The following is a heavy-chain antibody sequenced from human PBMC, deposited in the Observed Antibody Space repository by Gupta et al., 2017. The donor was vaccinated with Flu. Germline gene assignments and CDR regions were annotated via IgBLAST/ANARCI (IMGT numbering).Heavy chain of an antibody. CDR3: ARVRWDRRSIDD. V-gene: IGHV6-1*01. Sequence: QVQLQQSGPGLVKPSQTLSLTCAISGDSVSTKNGAWNWIRQSPSRGLEWLGRTYYTSKWNNDYAVSVKSRIVINPDTSKNQVSLQLKSVTPEDSAIYYCARVRWDRRSIDDWGQGSLVTVSS. CDR1: GDSVSTKNGA. J-gene: IGHJ4*02. D-gene: IGHD1-26*01. CDR2: TYYTSKWNN.